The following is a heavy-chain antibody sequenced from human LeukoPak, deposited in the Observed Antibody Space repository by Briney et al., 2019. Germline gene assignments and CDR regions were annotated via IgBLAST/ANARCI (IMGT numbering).Heavy chain of an antibody. CDR2: INSDGSST. Sequence: HPGGSLRLSCAASGFTFSSYWMHWVRQVPGKGLVWVSRINSDGSSTNYADSVKGRFTISRDNSKNTLYLQMNSLRAEDTAVYYCAKSVVVVVAATHYWGQGTLVTVSS. V-gene: IGHV3-74*01. CDR1: GFTFSSYW. J-gene: IGHJ4*02. D-gene: IGHD2-15*01. CDR3: AKSVVVVVAATHY.